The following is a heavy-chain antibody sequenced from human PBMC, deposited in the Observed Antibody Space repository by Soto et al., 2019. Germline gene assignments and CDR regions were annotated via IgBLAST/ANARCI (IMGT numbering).Heavy chain of an antibody. CDR1: GFMFDNYA. CDR3: ARGRYFDASGGCANY. CDR2: ISGSGHAT. Sequence: EMRLLESGGGSVSPGASARLSCLTSGFMFDNYAMSWVRQSPARGLEWVAAISGSGHATYYTQSVRGRFTISRDKSKKAVFLQMNNLRTEDTAIYYCARGRYFDASGGCANYWGLGTLVTVSP. V-gene: IGHV3-23*01. J-gene: IGHJ4*02. D-gene: IGHD5-12*01.